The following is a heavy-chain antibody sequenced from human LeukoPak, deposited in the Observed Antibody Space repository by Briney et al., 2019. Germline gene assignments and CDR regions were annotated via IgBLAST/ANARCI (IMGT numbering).Heavy chain of an antibody. V-gene: IGHV4-61*02. CDR2: IYTSGST. D-gene: IGHD6-19*01. CDR3: ARGIAVAGTRYFQH. CDR1: GGSISSGSYY. Sequence: SQTLSLTCTVSGGSISSGSYYWSWIRQPAGKGLEWIGRIYTSGSTNYNPSLKSRVTISVDTSKNQFSLKLSSVTAADTAVYYCARGIAVAGTRYFQHWGQGTLVTVSS. J-gene: IGHJ1*01.